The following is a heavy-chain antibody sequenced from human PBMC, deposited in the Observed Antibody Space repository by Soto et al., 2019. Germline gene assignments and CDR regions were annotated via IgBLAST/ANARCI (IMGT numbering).Heavy chain of an antibody. CDR3: ARLDSIADNWFDP. CDR1: GGTFSSYA. Sequence: ASVKVSCKASGGTFSSYAISWVRQAPGQGLEWMGGTIPIFGTANYAQKFQGRVTITADESTSTAYMALSSLRSEDMAGYYCARLDSIADNWFDPWGQGTLVSVS. CDR2: TIPIFGTA. J-gene: IGHJ5*02. V-gene: IGHV1-69*13. D-gene: IGHD6-6*01.